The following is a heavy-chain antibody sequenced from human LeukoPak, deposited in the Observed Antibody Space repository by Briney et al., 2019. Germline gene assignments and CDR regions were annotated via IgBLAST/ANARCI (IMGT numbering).Heavy chain of an antibody. CDR3: ARGPTYYDFWSASDY. CDR2: INWNGGST. V-gene: IGHV3-20*04. J-gene: IGHJ4*02. CDR1: GFIFDDYG. Sequence: PGGSLRLSCAVSGFIFDDYGMTWVRQAPGKGLEWVSGINWNGGSTGYADSVKGRFTISRDNAKNSLSLQMKSLRVEDTALYYCARGPTYYDFWSASDYWGQGTLVTVSS. D-gene: IGHD3-3*01.